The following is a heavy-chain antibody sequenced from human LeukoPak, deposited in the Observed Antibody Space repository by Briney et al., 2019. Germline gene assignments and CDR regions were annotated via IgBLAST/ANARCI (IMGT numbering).Heavy chain of an antibody. CDR3: ARGSYYDSSGFDP. CDR1: GFTFSSYW. Sequence: PGGSLRLSCAASGFTFSSYWMHWVRQAPGKGLVWVSRINSDGSSTTYADSVKGRFTISRDNAKNTLYLLRAEDTAVYYCARGSYYDSSGFDPWGQGTLVTVSS. CDR2: INSDGSST. J-gene: IGHJ5*02. D-gene: IGHD3-22*01. V-gene: IGHV3-74*01.